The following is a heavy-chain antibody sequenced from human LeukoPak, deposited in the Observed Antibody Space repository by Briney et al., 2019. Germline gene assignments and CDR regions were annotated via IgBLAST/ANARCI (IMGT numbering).Heavy chain of an antibody. CDR1: GFTFSSYA. D-gene: IGHD6-13*01. Sequence: PGGSLRLSCAASGFTFSSYAVSWVRPPPGKGLEWVSSISGSGVATYSADSVKGRFTISRDNSKNTLYLQMNSLRAEDTAVYYCAKDWGYSSSQGYYFDYWGQGTVVTVSS. CDR3: AKDWGYSSSQGYYFDY. J-gene: IGHJ4*02. V-gene: IGHV3-23*01. CDR2: ISGSGVAT.